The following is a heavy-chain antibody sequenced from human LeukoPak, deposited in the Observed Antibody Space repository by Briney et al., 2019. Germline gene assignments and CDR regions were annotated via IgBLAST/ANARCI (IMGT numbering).Heavy chain of an antibody. CDR1: GGSISSTGYY. CDR3: ASRIAGTKSDY. Sequence: SETLSLTCTVYGGSISSTGYYWGWIRQPPGKGLEWLGNIYYTGSTYYNPSLKSRVTISVDTSKNQFSLRLSSVTAADTAVYHCASRIAGTKSDYCDQATQVTAPS. V-gene: IGHV4-39*07. J-gene: IGHJ4*02. D-gene: IGHD6-13*01. CDR2: IYYTGST.